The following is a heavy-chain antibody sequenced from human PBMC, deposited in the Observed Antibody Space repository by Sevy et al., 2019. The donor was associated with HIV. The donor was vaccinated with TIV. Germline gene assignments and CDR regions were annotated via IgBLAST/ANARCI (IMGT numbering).Heavy chain of an antibody. J-gene: IGHJ4*02. CDR2: IKSKTDGGTG. V-gene: IGHV3-15*01. D-gene: IGHD5-18*01. CDR3: TTGDPYNRYGYMRPYFFDY. Sequence: GGSLRLSCAASGFTFTNTWMSWVRQAPGKGLEWVGRIKSKTDGGTGDYAAPVKGRFSNSRDDSKNTLYLHMNSLKTEDTAVYYCTTGDPYNRYGYMRPYFFDYWGQGTLVTVSS. CDR1: GFTFTNTW.